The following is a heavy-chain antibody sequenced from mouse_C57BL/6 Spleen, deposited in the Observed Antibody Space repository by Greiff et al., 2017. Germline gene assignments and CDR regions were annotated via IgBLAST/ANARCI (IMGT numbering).Heavy chain of an antibody. CDR1: GYAFSSYW. J-gene: IGHJ1*03. D-gene: IGHD3-3*01. V-gene: IGHV1-80*01. CDR2: IYPGGGDT. CDR3: ARGRGQRSDWDFDV. Sequence: QVQLQQSGAELVKPGASVKISCKASGYAFSSYWMNWVKQRPGKGLEWIGQIYPGGGDTNYNGKFKGKATLTADKSSSTAYMQLRSLTSEDSAVYFCARGRGQRSDWDFDVWGTGTTVTVSS.